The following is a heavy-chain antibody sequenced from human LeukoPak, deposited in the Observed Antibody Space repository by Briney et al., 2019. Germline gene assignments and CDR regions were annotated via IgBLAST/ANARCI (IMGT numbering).Heavy chain of an antibody. CDR1: GFTFSSYA. V-gene: IGHV3-23*01. CDR2: ISGSGGST. J-gene: IGHJ4*02. Sequence: GGSLRLSCAASGFTFSSYAMSWVRQAPGKGLEWVSAISGSGGSTYYADSVKGRFTISRDNSKNTLYLQMNSLRAEDTAVYYCAKDQSEGLWFGESPIDYWGQGTLVTVSS. CDR3: AKDQSEGLWFGESPIDY. D-gene: IGHD3-10*01.